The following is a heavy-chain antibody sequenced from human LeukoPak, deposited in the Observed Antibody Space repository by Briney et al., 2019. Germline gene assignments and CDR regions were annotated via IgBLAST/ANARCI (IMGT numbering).Heavy chain of an antibody. Sequence: PSETLSLTCTVSGGSLITYYWTWIRQPAGKGLEWIGRVYTSGGTNYNPSLKSRLTVSVDTSKNQFSLSLSSVTAADTAVYYCARGDKSIAARRASRPYYFDYWGQGTLVTVSS. V-gene: IGHV4-4*07. CDR3: ARGDKSIAARRASRPYYFDY. D-gene: IGHD6-6*01. J-gene: IGHJ4*02. CDR2: VYTSGGT. CDR1: GGSLITYY.